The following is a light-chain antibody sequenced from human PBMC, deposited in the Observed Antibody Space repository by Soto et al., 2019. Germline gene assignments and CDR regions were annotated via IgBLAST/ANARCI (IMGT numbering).Light chain of an antibody. CDR2: DVD. CDR3: GSWDSSLSAYV. V-gene: IGLV1-51*01. CDR1: SPNIRGNS. J-gene: IGLJ1*01. Sequence: QSVLTHPPSVCAAQGQKVTISSSGSSPNIRGNSGSWYQQLPGTAPKLLIYDVDNRPSGLPDHYSDPKSGPSATLGTTGFQTGDEADYYCGSWDSSLSAYVFGTGTKVTVL.